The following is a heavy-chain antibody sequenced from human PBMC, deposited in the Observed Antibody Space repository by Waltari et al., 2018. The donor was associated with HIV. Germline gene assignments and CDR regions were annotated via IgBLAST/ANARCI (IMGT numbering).Heavy chain of an antibody. CDR3: AKDHPLRTNAFDV. Sequence: EVQLVESGGGLVQPGRSLRLSCETSGFTFDAYAMHWVRQAPGKGLEWVSGISWNSDSIGYADSVKGRFTLSRDNAKNSLYLQMNSLRPEDTALYYCAKDHPLRTNAFDVWGQGTMVTVSS. CDR1: GFTFDAYA. V-gene: IGHV3-9*01. D-gene: IGHD2-21*02. CDR2: ISWNSDSI. J-gene: IGHJ3*01.